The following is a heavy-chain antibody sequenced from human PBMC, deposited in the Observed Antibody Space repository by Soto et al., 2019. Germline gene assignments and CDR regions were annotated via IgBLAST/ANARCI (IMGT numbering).Heavy chain of an antibody. J-gene: IGHJ4*02. V-gene: IGHV3-30*18. CDR3: AKDSRLYSSGHFVDY. CDR2: ISYDGSNK. CDR1: GFTFSTYG. Sequence: QVQLVESGGGVVQPGTSLRLSCAASGFTFSTYGIHWVRQAPGKGLEWVAIISYDGSNKYYADSVKGRFTVSRDNSKNTLNLQLNSLRAEDTAVYYCAKDSRLYSSGHFVDYWGQGTLVTVAS. D-gene: IGHD6-19*01.